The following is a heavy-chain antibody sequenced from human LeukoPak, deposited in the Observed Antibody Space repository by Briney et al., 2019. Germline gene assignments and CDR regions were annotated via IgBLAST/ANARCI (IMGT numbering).Heavy chain of an antibody. V-gene: IGHV3-23*01. J-gene: IGHJ4*02. CDR2: IGGSDGTT. CDR3: ARVGRGY. CDR1: GFTFSRYA. Sequence: GGSLRLSCAASGFTFSRYAMLWVRQSPGKGLEWVSAIGGSDGTTYYADSVKGRCIISRDNYKNTLYLQMNSLRAEDTAVYYCARVGRGYWGQGTLVTVSS.